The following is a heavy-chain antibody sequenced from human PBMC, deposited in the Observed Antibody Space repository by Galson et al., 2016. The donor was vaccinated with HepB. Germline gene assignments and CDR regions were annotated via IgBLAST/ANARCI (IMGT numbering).Heavy chain of an antibody. CDR3: AGEYGTIWPPWLFH. V-gene: IGHV1-18*01. J-gene: IGHJ4*02. CDR2: ISGYNYKT. CDR1: GYTFTSYY. Sequence: SVKVSCKASGYTFTSYYITWVRQAPGQGLEWIGWISGYNYKTSYAQKFQGRVTMTTDTSTRTAYMELRSLTSDDTALYYCAGEYGTIWPPWLFHWGQGTLVTVSS. D-gene: IGHD1-1*01.